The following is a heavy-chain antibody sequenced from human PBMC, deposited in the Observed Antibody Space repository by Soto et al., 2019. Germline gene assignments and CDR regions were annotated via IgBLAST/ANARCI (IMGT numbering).Heavy chain of an antibody. V-gene: IGHV2-5*02. D-gene: IGHD6-13*01. Sequence: QITLKESGPTLVKPTQTLTLTCTFSGFSLSTSGVGVGWIRQPPGKALEWLALIYWDDDKRYSPSLKSRLTITKDTSKNQVVLTMTNMDPVDTATYYCAHRPCIAAADTKANCYYYGMDVWGQGTTVTVS. CDR1: GFSLSTSGVG. CDR2: IYWDDDK. CDR3: AHRPCIAAADTKANCYYYGMDV. J-gene: IGHJ6*02.